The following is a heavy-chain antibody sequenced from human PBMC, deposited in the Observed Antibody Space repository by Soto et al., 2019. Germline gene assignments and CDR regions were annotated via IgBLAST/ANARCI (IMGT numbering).Heavy chain of an antibody. CDR1: GFTFSDYG. D-gene: IGHD2-15*01. J-gene: IGHJ5*02. CDR3: GKDYLRWSQS. Sequence: GGSLRLSCAASGFTFSDYGMSWVRQAPGKGLEWVSAISVSGSAFYADSVKGRFTISSDNTKNTLYLQKNNLRAEETAVYYCGKDYLRWSQSWGQGSLVTVFS. CDR2: ISVSGSA. V-gene: IGHV3-23*01.